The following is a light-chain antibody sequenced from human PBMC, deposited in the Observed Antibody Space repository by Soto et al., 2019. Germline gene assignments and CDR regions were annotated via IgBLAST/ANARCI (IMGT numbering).Light chain of an antibody. CDR2: DAS. Sequence: EIVLTQSPGTLSLSPGERVTLSCRASQNVRSSDLAWYQQKVGQPPRLLIYDASNRATGVPARFSGSGSGTDFTLTISRLEPEAFAVYYYQHYGYSPLTFGAGTMVDIK. CDR3: QHYGYSPLT. J-gene: IGKJ4*01. CDR1: QNVRSSD. V-gene: IGKV3-20*01.